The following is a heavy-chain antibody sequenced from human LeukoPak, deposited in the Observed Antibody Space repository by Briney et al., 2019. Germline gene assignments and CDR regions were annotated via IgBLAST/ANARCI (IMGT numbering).Heavy chain of an antibody. Sequence: ASVKVSCKASGYIVTDYYVHWVRQAPGQGLEWMGWINPNSGGTNYAQKFQGRVTMTRDTSISTAYMELSRLRSDDTAVYYCASRIQTGTLDYWGQGTLVTVSS. CDR1: GYIVTDYY. J-gene: IGHJ4*02. CDR3: ASRIQTGTLDY. D-gene: IGHD1-7*01. CDR2: INPNSGGT. V-gene: IGHV1-2*02.